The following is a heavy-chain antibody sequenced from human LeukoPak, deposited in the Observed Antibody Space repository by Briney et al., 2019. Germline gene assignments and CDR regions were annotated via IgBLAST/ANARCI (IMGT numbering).Heavy chain of an antibody. CDR2: INSDGSST. J-gene: IGHJ4*02. CDR1: GFTFSSYW. Sequence: GRSLRLSCAASGFTFSSYWMHWVRQAPGKGLVWVSRINSDGSSTSYADSVKGRFTISRDNAKNTLYLQMNSLRADDTAVYYCAGGRSGTYYDYWGQGTLVTVSS. CDR3: AGGRSGTYYDY. V-gene: IGHV3-74*01. D-gene: IGHD1-26*01.